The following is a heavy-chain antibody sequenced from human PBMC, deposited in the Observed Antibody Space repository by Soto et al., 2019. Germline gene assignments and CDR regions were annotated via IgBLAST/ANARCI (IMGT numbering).Heavy chain of an antibody. V-gene: IGHV3-33*01. CDR2: IWYDGSNK. D-gene: IGHD6-13*01. CDR1: GFTFSSYG. J-gene: IGHJ5*02. CDR3: ARERTPSGIAGNWFDP. Sequence: PGGSLRLSCAASGFTFSSYGMHWVRQAPGKGPEWVAVIWYDGSNKYYADSVKGRFTISRDNSKNTLYLQMNSLRAEDTAVYYCARERTPSGIAGNWFDPWGQGTLVTVSS.